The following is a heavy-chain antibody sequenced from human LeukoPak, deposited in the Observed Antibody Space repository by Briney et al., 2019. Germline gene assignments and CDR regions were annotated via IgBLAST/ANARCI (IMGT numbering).Heavy chain of an antibody. J-gene: IGHJ4*02. D-gene: IGHD2-15*01. Sequence: GGSLRLSCAASGFTFDDYGMSWVRQAPGKGLEWVSGINWNGGSTGYADSVKGRFTISRDNAKNSLYLQMNSLRAEDTALYYCARELGYCGGGSCERNYYFDYWGQGTLVTVSS. CDR1: GFTFDDYG. V-gene: IGHV3-20*04. CDR2: INWNGGST. CDR3: ARELGYCGGGSCERNYYFDY.